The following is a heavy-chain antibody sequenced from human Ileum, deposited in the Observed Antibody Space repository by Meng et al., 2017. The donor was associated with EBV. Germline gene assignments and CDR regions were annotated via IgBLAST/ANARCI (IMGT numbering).Heavy chain of an antibody. Sequence: QAQLVQAGAEVKMPWASIKLSCKASGYTFTGYAIHWVRQAPGQRLEWMGWINPGSGNAKYSQKFQGRVTITRDTSATTVYMDLSSLRSEDTAVFYCARDGGFSVGATKYDYWGQGALVTVSS. CDR2: INPGSGNA. J-gene: IGHJ4*02. D-gene: IGHD1-26*01. CDR1: GYTFTGYA. CDR3: ARDGGFSVGATKYDY. V-gene: IGHV1-3*01.